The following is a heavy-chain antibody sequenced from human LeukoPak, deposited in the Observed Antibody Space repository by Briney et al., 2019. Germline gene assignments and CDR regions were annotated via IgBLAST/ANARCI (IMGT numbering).Heavy chain of an antibody. D-gene: IGHD4-17*01. CDR1: GFTVSSNY. J-gene: IGHJ4*02. CDR2: IYSGGST. Sequence: GGSLRLSCAVSGFTVSSNYMSWVRQAPGKGLEWVSVIYSGGSTYYADSVKGRFTISRDSSKNTLYLQMNSLRAEDTAVYYCARDQGGDYYYWGQGTLVTVSS. CDR3: ARDQGGDYYY. V-gene: IGHV3-53*01.